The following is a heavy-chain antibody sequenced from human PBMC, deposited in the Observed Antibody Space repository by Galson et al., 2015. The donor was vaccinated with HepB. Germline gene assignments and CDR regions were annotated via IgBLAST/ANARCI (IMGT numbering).Heavy chain of an antibody. CDR3: ARDIVGGGKAPVGYFDY. V-gene: IGHV3-30*04. CDR1: GFTFSSYA. Sequence: SLRLSCAASGFTFSSYAMHWVRQAPGKGLEWVAVISYDGSNKYYADSVKGRFTISRDNSKNTLYLQMNSLRAEDTAVYYCARDIVGGGKAPVGYFDYWGQVTLVTVSS. D-gene: IGHD2-15*01. J-gene: IGHJ4*02. CDR2: ISYDGSNK.